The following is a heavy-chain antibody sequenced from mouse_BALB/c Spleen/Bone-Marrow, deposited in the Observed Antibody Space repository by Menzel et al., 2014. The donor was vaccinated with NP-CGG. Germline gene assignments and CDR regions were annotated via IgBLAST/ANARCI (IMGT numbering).Heavy chain of an antibody. CDR2: IYPGDGST. CDR1: GYTFTSYY. Sequence: ESGPEPVKPGASVKMSCKASGYTFTSYYIHWVKQRPGQGLEWIGWIYPGDGSTKYNEKFKGKTTLTADKSSSTAYMLLSSLTSEDSAIYFCARKGIYYDYDAWFAYWGQGTLVTVSA. CDR3: ARKGIYYDYDAWFAY. D-gene: IGHD2-4*01. V-gene: IGHV1S56*01. J-gene: IGHJ3*01.